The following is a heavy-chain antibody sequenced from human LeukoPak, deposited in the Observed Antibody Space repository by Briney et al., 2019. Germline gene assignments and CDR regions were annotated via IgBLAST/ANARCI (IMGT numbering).Heavy chain of an antibody. CDR2: INHSGST. CDR3: ASDLERGGDDY. J-gene: IGHJ4*02. V-gene: IGHV4-34*01. D-gene: IGHD3-16*01. Sequence: SETPSLTCAVYGGSFSGYYWSWIRQPPGKGLEWIGEINHSGSTNYDPSLKSRVTISVDTSKNQFSLKLRSVTAAGTAVYYWASDLERGGDDYWGQGTLVTVSS. CDR1: GGSFSGYY.